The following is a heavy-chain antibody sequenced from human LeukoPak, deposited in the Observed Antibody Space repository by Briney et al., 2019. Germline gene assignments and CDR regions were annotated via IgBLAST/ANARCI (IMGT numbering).Heavy chain of an antibody. CDR1: GYTFSDYY. D-gene: IGHD3-16*02. Sequence: ASVKVSCKTSGYTFSDYYIHWIRQAPGQGLEWVGWINPNSGDTDYAQKFQGRVTMTRDTSISTAYMELSRLRSDDTAVYYCARDNSVGDIAWWFDPWGQGTLVTVSS. CDR2: INPNSGDT. V-gene: IGHV1-2*02. CDR3: ARDNSVGDIAWWFDP. J-gene: IGHJ5*02.